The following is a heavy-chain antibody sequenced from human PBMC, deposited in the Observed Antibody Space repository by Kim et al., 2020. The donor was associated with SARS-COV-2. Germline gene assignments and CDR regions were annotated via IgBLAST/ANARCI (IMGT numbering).Heavy chain of an antibody. V-gene: IGHV4-34*01. CDR2: GST. J-gene: IGHJ4*02. CDR3: AGIAAALDY. Sequence: GSTNSNPSLKSRVTISVDTSKNQFSLKLSSVTAADTTVYYCAGIAAALDYWGQGTLVTVSS. D-gene: IGHD6-13*01.